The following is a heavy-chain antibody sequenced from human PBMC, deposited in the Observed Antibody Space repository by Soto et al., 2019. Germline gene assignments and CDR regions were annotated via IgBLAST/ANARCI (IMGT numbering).Heavy chain of an antibody. CDR2: IKNNADGGTA. CDR1: LLNFNIAW. D-gene: IGHD1-1*01. J-gene: IGHJ3*02. Sequence: EEQLVESGGGLVERGGSLRLSCAASLLNFNIAWLSWVRQAPGKGLEWVGRIKNNADGGTADSAAPVKARFIVSRDDSKSTLYLQMNSRKIEDTAMYYCTTMNDRDAFEIWGQGAMVTVSS. CDR3: TTMNDRDAFEI. V-gene: IGHV3-15*01.